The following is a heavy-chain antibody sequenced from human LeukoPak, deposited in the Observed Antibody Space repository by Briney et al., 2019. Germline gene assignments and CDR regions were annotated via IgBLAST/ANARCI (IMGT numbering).Heavy chain of an antibody. Sequence: SSETLSLTCTVSGGSISSYYWSWIRQPPGKGLEWIGYIYYSGSTNYNPSLKSRVTISVDTSKNQFSLKLSSVTAADTAVYYCARAKGVVPAASAGRFDPWGQGTLVTVSS. D-gene: IGHD2-2*01. V-gene: IGHV4-59*01. CDR1: GGSISSYY. CDR2: IYYSGST. J-gene: IGHJ5*02. CDR3: ARAKGVVPAASAGRFDP.